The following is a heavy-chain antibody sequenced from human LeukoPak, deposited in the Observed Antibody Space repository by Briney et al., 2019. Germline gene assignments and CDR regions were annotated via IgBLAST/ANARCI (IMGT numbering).Heavy chain of an antibody. Sequence: GGSLRLSCAASGFTFSNAWMSWVRQAPGKGLEWVSGISWNSGSIGYADSVKGRFSISRDNGKNSLYLQMNSLRTEDTALYYCAKGHTYGLGESYLDIWGQETLVSVSS. V-gene: IGHV3-9*01. CDR3: AKGHTYGLGESYLDI. CDR2: ISWNSGSI. CDR1: GFTFSNAW. J-gene: IGHJ4*02. D-gene: IGHD5-18*01.